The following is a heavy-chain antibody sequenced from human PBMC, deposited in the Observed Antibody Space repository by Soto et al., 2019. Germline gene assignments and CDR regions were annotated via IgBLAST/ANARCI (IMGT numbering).Heavy chain of an antibody. Sequence: GGSLSLSCAASGFTVSSNYMSWVRQAPGKGLEWVSVIYSGGSTYYADSVKGRFTISRDNSKNTLYLQMNSLRAEDTAVYYCANTYYDFWSGDNWFDPWGQGTLVTVSS. V-gene: IGHV3-53*01. J-gene: IGHJ5*02. CDR1: GFTVSSNY. CDR2: IYSGGST. D-gene: IGHD3-3*01. CDR3: ANTYYDFWSGDNWFDP.